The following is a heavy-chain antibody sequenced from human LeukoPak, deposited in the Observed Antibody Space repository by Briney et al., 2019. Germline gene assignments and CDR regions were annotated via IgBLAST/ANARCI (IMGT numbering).Heavy chain of an antibody. V-gene: IGHV4-59*12. CDR2: IHYSGST. J-gene: IGHJ4*02. Sequence: PSETLSLTCTVSGGSISTYYWSWIRQPPGKGLEWIAFIHYSGSTNYNPSLKSRVTISEDTSKNQFSLKLSSVTAADTAVYYCARLNGVPYYFDYWGQGTLVTVSS. D-gene: IGHD2-8*01. CDR3: ARLNGVPYYFDY. CDR1: GGSISTYY.